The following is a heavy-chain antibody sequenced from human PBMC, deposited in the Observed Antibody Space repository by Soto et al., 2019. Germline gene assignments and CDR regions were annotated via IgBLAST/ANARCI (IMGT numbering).Heavy chain of an antibody. J-gene: IGHJ4*02. V-gene: IGHV3-30-3*01. D-gene: IGHD3-9*01. CDR3: ARDPATQDNDNLTGYFNFEY. CDR1: GFTFNTCA. Sequence: QVQLVESGGGVVQPGRSLRLSCAASGFTFNTCAMHWVRQAPGRGLEWVAVISYDGDHKYYADSVKGRFTISRDNSKNTLYLQMNSLRGEDTAVYYCARDPATQDNDNLTGYFNFEYWGQGTLVTVSS. CDR2: ISYDGDHK.